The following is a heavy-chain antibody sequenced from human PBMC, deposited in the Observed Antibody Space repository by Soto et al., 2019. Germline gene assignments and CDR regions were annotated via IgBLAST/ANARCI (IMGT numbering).Heavy chain of an antibody. CDR2: ISSNGGST. Sequence: GGSLRLSCSASGFTFSSYAMHWVRQAPGKGLEYVSAISSNGGSTYYADSVKGRFTISRDNSKNTLYLQMSSLRAEDTAVYYCVKEYYYGSGSYWAPWFDPWGQGTLVTVSS. V-gene: IGHV3-64D*08. CDR3: VKEYYYGSGSYWAPWFDP. D-gene: IGHD3-10*01. CDR1: GFTFSSYA. J-gene: IGHJ5*02.